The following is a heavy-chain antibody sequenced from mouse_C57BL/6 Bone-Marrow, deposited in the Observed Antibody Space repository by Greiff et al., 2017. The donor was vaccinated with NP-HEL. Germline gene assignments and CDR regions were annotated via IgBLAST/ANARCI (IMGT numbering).Heavy chain of an antibody. CDR2: IHPNSGST. D-gene: IGHD2-5*01. CDR1: GYTFTSYW. V-gene: IGHV1-64*01. Sequence: VQLQQPGAELVKPGASVKLSCKASGYTFTSYWMHWVKQRPGQGLEWIGMIHPNSGSTNYNEKFKSKATLTVDKSSSTAYMQLSSLTSEDSAVYYCAREGYYSNYGAWFAYWGQGTLVTVSA. J-gene: IGHJ3*01. CDR3: AREGYYSNYGAWFAY.